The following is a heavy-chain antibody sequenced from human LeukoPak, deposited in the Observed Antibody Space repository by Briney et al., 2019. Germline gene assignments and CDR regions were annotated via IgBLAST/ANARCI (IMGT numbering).Heavy chain of an antibody. D-gene: IGHD3-10*01. CDR3: ARLPRRGLLWFGELSLGFDY. CDR2: IYYTET. J-gene: IGHJ4*02. V-gene: IGHV4-59*02. CDR1: GGSVSNYY. Sequence: SETLSLTCTVSGGSVSNYYWTWIRQSPGKGLEWIGYIYYTETSYNPSLKSRVTISVDTSKNQFSLKLSSVTDADTAVYYCARLPRRGLLWFGELSLGFDYWGQGTLVTVSS.